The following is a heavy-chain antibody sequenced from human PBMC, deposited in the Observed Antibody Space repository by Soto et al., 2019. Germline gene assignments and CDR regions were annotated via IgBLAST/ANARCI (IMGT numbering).Heavy chain of an antibody. Sequence: EVQLVESGGGLVQPGESLRLSCAASGFTFSSYWMHWVRQAPGKGLVWVSRINSDGSRTNYADSVKGRFTVSRDNAKNTQYLQMSSLRAEATAVYYCARVLTGCWNWFDPWGQGTLVTVSS. CDR1: GFTFSSYW. V-gene: IGHV3-74*01. CDR2: INSDGSRT. CDR3: ARVLTGCWNWFDP. D-gene: IGHD2-15*01. J-gene: IGHJ5*02.